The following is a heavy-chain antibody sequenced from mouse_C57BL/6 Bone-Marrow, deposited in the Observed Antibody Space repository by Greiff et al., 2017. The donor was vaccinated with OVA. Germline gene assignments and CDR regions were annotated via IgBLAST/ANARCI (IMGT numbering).Heavy chain of an antibody. CDR2: IYPGAGDT. CDR1: GFAFSSYW. Sequence: QVQLQPSGAELVKPGASVKISCKASGFAFSSYWMNWVKQRPGKGLEWIGQIYPGAGDTPYNGQFPGKATLTADKSYSPAYMQLSSLTSEDSAVYFCARDSLSFWGQGTLVTVSA. V-gene: IGHV1-80*01. D-gene: IGHD2-3*01. CDR3: ARDSLSF. J-gene: IGHJ3*01.